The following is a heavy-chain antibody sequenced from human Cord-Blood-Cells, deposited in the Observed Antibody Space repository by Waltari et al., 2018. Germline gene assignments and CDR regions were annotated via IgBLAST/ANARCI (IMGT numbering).Heavy chain of an antibody. D-gene: IGHD1-7*01. CDR3: ARDPGGNYGDY. V-gene: IGHV3-33*01. Sequence: QVQLVESGGGVVQPGRSLRLPCAASGFTFSSYGMHWVRQAPGKGLEWVAVIWYDGSNKYYADSVKGRFTISRDNSKNTLYLQMNSLRAEDTAVYYCARDPGGNYGDYWGQGTLVTVSS. J-gene: IGHJ4*02. CDR2: IWYDGSNK. CDR1: GFTFSSYG.